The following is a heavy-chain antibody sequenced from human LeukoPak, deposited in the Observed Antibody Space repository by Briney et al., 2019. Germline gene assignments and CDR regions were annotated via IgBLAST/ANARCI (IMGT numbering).Heavy chain of an antibody. CDR1: GYTFTSYG. J-gene: IGHJ3*02. CDR3: AREIVAVRAFDI. D-gene: IGHD5-12*01. Sequence: ASVKVSCKASGYTFTSYGISWVRQAPGQGLEWMGWIRVYNGDTNYAQKLQGRVTMTTDTSTSTAYMELRSLRSDDTAVYYCAREIVAVRAFDIWGQGTMVTVSS. V-gene: IGHV1-18*01. CDR2: IRVYNGDT.